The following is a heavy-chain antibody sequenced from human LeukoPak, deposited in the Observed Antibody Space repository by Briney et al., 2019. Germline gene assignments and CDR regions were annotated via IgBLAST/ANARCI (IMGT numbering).Heavy chain of an antibody. V-gene: IGHV4-39*07. J-gene: IGHJ6*03. D-gene: IGHD4-11*01. CDR1: GGSISSSSYY. CDR3: ARLSRLHLNYYYYYYYMDV. Sequence: SETLSLTCTVSGGSISSSSYYWGWIRQPPGKGLEWIGSIYYSGSTNYNPSLKSRVTISVDTSKNQFSLKLSSVTAADTAVYYCARLSRLHLNYYYYYYYMDVWGKGTTVTISS. CDR2: IYYSGST.